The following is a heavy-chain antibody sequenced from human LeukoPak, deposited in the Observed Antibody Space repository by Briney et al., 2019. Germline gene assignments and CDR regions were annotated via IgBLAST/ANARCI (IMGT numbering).Heavy chain of an antibody. Sequence: GGSLTLSCAPSVFTFSSYAMSGVRQAPGKGLEWVSAISGSGGSTYYADSVKGRFTISRDNSKNTLYLQMNSLRAEDTAVYYCAKEDYYDSSGYYTAFDYWGQGTLVTVSS. CDR1: VFTFSSYA. D-gene: IGHD3-22*01. CDR3: AKEDYYDSSGYYTAFDY. V-gene: IGHV3-23*01. CDR2: ISGSGGST. J-gene: IGHJ4*02.